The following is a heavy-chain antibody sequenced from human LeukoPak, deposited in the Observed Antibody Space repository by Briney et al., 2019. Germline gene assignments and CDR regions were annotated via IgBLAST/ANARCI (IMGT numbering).Heavy chain of an antibody. V-gene: IGHV3-23*01. CDR3: AKAIRSSRLGMDV. CDR2: VTDNGGNT. D-gene: IGHD3-10*01. Sequence: GGSLRLSCAASGFTFSSYGMNWVRQAPGKGLEWVSGVTDNGGNTYYADPVQGRFTISRDNSKNTLYLQMNSLRAEDTAVYYCAKAIRSSRLGMDVWGQGTTVTVSS. CDR1: GFTFSSYG. J-gene: IGHJ6*02.